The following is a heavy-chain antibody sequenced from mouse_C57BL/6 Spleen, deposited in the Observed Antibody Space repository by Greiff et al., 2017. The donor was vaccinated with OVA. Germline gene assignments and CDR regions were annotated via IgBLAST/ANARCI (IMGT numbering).Heavy chain of an antibody. Sequence: QVQLQQSGPELVKPGASVKISCKASGYAFSSSWMNWVKQRPGQGLEWIGRIYPGDGDTNYNGKFKGKATLTADKSSSTAYMQLSSLTSEDSAVYFCARNRVFDYWGQGTTLTVSS. CDR1: GYAFSSSW. J-gene: IGHJ2*01. CDR3: ARNRVFDY. V-gene: IGHV1-82*01. CDR2: IYPGDGDT.